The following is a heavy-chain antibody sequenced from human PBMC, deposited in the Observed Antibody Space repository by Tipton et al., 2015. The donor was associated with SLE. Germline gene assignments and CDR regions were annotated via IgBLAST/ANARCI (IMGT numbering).Heavy chain of an antibody. Sequence: QVQLVQSGPEVKKPGASVKVSCKTSGYTFTSYGISWVRQAPGQGLEWMGWISAYNGNTNYAQKLQGRVTLTADTSTSTAYMELRSLRSDDTAVYYCARFSWASSDYFYYMDVWGKGTSVTVSS. J-gene: IGHJ6*03. D-gene: IGHD2/OR15-2a*01. CDR1: GYTFTSYG. CDR2: ISAYNGNT. V-gene: IGHV1-18*01. CDR3: ARFSWASSDYFYYMDV.